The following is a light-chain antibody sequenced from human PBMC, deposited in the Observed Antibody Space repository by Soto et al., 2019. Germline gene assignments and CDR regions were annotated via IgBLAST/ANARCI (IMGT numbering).Light chain of an antibody. CDR2: AAS. CDR3: QQSYSTPPYT. V-gene: IGKV1-39*01. J-gene: IGKJ2*01. Sequence: DIQMTQSPSSLSASVGDRVTITCRASQSISSYLNWYRQKPGKAPKLQIYAASSLQSGVPSRFSGSGSGTDSTLTISSLQPEDFASYYCQQSYSTPPYTFAQGTKLEIK. CDR1: QSISSY.